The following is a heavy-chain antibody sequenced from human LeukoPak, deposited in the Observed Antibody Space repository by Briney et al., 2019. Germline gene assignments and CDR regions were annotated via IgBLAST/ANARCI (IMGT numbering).Heavy chain of an antibody. CDR3: ARVRQSPQIQLYYYYMDV. V-gene: IGHV3-48*03. J-gene: IGHJ6*03. Sequence: GGSLRLSCAASGFTFSSYEMNWVRQAPGKGLEWVSYISSSSSTIYYADSVKGRFTVSRDNAKNSVCLQMNSLRAEDTAVYYCARVRQSPQIQLYYYYMDVWGKGTTVTVSS. CDR2: ISSSSSTI. D-gene: IGHD1-1*01. CDR1: GFTFSSYE.